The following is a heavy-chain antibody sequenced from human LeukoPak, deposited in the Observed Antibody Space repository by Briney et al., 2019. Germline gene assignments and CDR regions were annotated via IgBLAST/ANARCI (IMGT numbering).Heavy chain of an antibody. J-gene: IGHJ6*02. CDR3: ARSPTYYCGMDV. V-gene: IGHV3-33*08. CDR1: GFTFRSYW. Sequence: GGSLRLSCAASGFTFRSYWMHWVRQAPGKGLEWVAVIWYDGSNKYYADSVKGRFTISRDNSKNTLYLQMNSLRAEDTAVYYCARSPTYYCGMDVWGQGTTVTVSS. CDR2: IWYDGSNK.